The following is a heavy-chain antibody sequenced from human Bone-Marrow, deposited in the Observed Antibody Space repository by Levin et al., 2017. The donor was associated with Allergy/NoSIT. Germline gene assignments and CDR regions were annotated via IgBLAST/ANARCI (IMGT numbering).Heavy chain of an antibody. Sequence: KSGGSLRLSCAASGFTFSDYYMSWIRQAPGKGLEWVSYISSSGSTIYYADSVKGRFTISRDNAKNSLYLQMNSLRAEDTAVYYCASCTVTIFGVVIMSHHPFDYWGQGTLVTVSS. CDR2: ISSSGSTI. D-gene: IGHD3-3*01. CDR1: GFTFSDYY. CDR3: ASCTVTIFGVVIMSHHPFDY. V-gene: IGHV3-11*01. J-gene: IGHJ4*02.